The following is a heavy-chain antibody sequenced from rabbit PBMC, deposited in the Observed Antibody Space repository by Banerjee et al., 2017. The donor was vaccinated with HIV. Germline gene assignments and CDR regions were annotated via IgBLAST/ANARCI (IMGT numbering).Heavy chain of an antibody. CDR3: ARGVGGGGYGLNL. CDR1: GFSFSSGYW. V-gene: IGHV1S45*01. Sequence: QEQLEESGGDLVKPEGSLTLTCTASGFSFSSGYWICWVRQAPGKGLEWIACISTSSGKTWYATWAKGRFTISKTSSTTVTLQMTSLTAADTATYFCARGVGGGGYGLNLWGQGTLVTVS. CDR2: ISTSSGKT. D-gene: IGHD1-1*01. J-gene: IGHJ4*01.